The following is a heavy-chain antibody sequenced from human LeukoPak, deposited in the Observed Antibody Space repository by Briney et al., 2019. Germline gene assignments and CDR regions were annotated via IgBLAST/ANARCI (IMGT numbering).Heavy chain of an antibody. Sequence: ASVKVSCKASGYTFSSYAMHWVRQAPGQRLEWMGWINAGNGNTKYSQKFQGRVTITRDTSASTAYMDLSSLRSEDTAVYYCARGLKRGAGSIGYWGQGTLVTVSS. J-gene: IGHJ4*02. V-gene: IGHV1-3*01. CDR2: INAGNGNT. CDR3: ARGLKRGAGSIGY. CDR1: GYTFSSYA. D-gene: IGHD2/OR15-2a*01.